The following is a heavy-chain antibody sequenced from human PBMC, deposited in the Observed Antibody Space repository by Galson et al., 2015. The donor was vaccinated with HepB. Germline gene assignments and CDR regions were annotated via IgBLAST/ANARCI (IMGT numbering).Heavy chain of an antibody. Sequence: SLRLSCAASGFTFSSYGMHWVRQAPGKGLEWVAVISYDGSNKYYADSVKGRFTISRDNSKNTLYLQMNSLRAEDTAVYYCAKAYGDYPGGMDVWGQGTTVTVSS. V-gene: IGHV3-30*18. CDR2: ISYDGSNK. D-gene: IGHD4-17*01. CDR3: AKAYGDYPGGMDV. J-gene: IGHJ6*02. CDR1: GFTFSSYG.